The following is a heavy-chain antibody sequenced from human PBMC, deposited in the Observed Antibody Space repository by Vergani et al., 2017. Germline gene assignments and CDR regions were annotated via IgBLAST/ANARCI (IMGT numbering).Heavy chain of an antibody. CDR2: IQFDGSNQ. CDR3: AKHFRGWGIYY. V-gene: IGHV3-30*02. Sequence: QVQLVESGGGVVQRGGSLRLSCATSGFTLSNYDMQWIRQGPGKGLEFVAFIQFDGSNQYYADSVKSRFTLSRDFSKNTLYLQMNSLTTDDTATYYCAKHFRGWGIYYWGQGTEVIVSS. J-gene: IGHJ4*02. D-gene: IGHD3-16*01. CDR1: GFTLSNYD.